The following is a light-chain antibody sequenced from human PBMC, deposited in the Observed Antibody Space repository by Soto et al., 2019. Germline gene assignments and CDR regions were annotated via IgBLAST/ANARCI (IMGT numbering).Light chain of an antibody. CDR3: MQALQTPLT. V-gene: IGKV2-28*01. CDR2: LGS. Sequence: EIVMTQSPLSLPVTPGEPASISCRSSLSPLHSNGNNYLDWYLQKPGQSPQLLIFLGSNRASGVPDRFSGSGSGTDFTLKISRVEAEDVGVYYGMQALQTPLTFGGGTKVEIK. CDR1: LSPLHSNGNNY. J-gene: IGKJ4*01.